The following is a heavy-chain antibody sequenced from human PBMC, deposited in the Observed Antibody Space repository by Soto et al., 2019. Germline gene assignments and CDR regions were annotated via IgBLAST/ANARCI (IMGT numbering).Heavy chain of an antibody. CDR3: ARPKGTYSSGYYYFDF. CDR2: IIPLFGTA. D-gene: IGHD6-19*01. Sequence: QVQLEQSGGEVKQPGFSVRVSCKTSRGTFSTYAINWVRQAPGQGLEWMGAIIPLFGTADYSQKFQGRVTITADESTSTACMELSSLRFDDTAVYFCARPKGTYSSGYYYFDFWGQGTLVTVSS. CDR1: RGTFSTYA. V-gene: IGHV1-69*01. J-gene: IGHJ4*02.